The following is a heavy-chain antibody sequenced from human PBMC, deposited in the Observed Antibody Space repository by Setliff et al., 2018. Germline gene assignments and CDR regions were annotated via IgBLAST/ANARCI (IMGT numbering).Heavy chain of an antibody. CDR1: GGSISSGSYY. J-gene: IGHJ5*01. V-gene: IGHV4-61*09. Sequence: SETLSLTCSVSGGSISSGSYYWTWIRQPAGKGLEWIGHIYTSGNTNYQPSLKSRVTISGDTSKNQFSLKLTSVTAADTAIYYCASRRTGPGGWFDYWGQGTLVTVSS. D-gene: IGHD1-26*01. CDR3: ASRRTGPGGWFDY. CDR2: IYTSGNT.